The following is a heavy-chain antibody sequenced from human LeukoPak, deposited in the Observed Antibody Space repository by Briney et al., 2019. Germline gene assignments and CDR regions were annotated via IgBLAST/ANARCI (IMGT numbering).Heavy chain of an antibody. CDR2: IWYSGTT. CDR1: GGSISRYH. D-gene: IGHD3-10*01. V-gene: IGHV4-59*01. Sequence: SETLSLTCTVSGGSISRYHCSWIRQPPEKGLEWIGYIWYSGTTNYNPSLKSRVTMSVDTSKNHFSLRLSSVTAADTAIYYCVRTISDGSGDYWGQGILVTVSA. CDR3: VRTISDGSGDY. J-gene: IGHJ4*02.